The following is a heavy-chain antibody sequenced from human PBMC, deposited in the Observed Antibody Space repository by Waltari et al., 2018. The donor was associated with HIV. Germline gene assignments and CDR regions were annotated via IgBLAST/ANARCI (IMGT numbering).Heavy chain of an antibody. V-gene: IGHV1-8*01. Sequence: VQLVQSVAEVKKPGASVKVSCKTSGYTFASYDIKGVRLATGQGLERLVWIETKSGNAGDEQKFQRRVTMTRSTSIRTAYLELCSLRSEETAVYYWARGFTRYSSGWQGYWGQGTLVTVSS. CDR1: GYTFASYD. CDR2: IETKSGNA. J-gene: IGHJ4*02. CDR3: ARGFTRYSSGWQGY. D-gene: IGHD6-19*01.